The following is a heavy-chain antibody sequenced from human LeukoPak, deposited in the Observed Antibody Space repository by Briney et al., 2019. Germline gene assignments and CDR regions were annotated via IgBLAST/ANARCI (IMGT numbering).Heavy chain of an antibody. D-gene: IGHD4-11*01. CDR2: IYYSGST. CDR3: ARDRTTGWGNWFDS. CDR1: GGSISNYY. J-gene: IGHJ5*01. V-gene: IGHV4-59*01. Sequence: SETLSLTCTVSGGSISNYYWSWLRQPPGKGLEWIGYIYYSGSTNYNPSLKSRVTISVDTSKNQFSLKLSSVTAADTAVYYCARDRTTGWGNWFDSGGQGTLVTVS.